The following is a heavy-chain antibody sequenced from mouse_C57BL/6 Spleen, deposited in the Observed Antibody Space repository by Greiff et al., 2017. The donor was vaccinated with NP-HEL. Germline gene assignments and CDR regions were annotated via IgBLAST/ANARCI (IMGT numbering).Heavy chain of an antibody. J-gene: IGHJ2*01. CDR1: GYTFTDYN. CDR2: INPNNGGT. D-gene: IGHD2-4*01. CDR3: ARGGIYYDYDEGFDY. V-gene: IGHV1-18*01. Sequence: EVQLQQSGPELVKPGASVKIPCKASGYTFTDYNMDWVKQSHGKSLEWIGDINPNNGGTIYNQKFKGKATLTVDKSSSTAYMELRSLTSEDTAVYYWARGGIYYDYDEGFDYWGQGTTLTVSS.